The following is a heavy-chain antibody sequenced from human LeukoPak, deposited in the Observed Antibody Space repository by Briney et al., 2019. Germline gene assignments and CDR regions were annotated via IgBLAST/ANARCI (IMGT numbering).Heavy chain of an antibody. D-gene: IGHD2-15*01. CDR1: GFTFSSYI. Sequence: GGSLRLSCAASGFTFSSYIMNWVRQAPGKGLEWVSSISSSSYIYYADSVKGRFTISRDNAKNSLYLQMNSLRAEDTAVYYCARDREVVAATFDYWGQGTMVTVSS. V-gene: IGHV3-21*01. J-gene: IGHJ4*02. CDR3: ARDREVVAATFDY. CDR2: ISSSSYI.